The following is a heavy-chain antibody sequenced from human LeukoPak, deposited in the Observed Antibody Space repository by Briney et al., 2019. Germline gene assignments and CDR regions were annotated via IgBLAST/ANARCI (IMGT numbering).Heavy chain of an antibody. CDR2: ISSSSSTI. Sequence: GGSLRLSCAASGFTFSSYSMNWVRQAPGKGLEWVSYISSSSSTIYYADSVKGRFTISRDNAKNSLYLQMNSPRAEDTAVYYCASGYYDFWSGQDWFDPWGQGTLVTVSS. D-gene: IGHD3-3*01. J-gene: IGHJ5*02. V-gene: IGHV3-48*01. CDR3: ASGYYDFWSGQDWFDP. CDR1: GFTFSSYS.